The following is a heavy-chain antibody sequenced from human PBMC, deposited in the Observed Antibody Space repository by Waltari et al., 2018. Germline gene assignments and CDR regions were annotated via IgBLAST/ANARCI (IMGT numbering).Heavy chain of an antibody. Sequence: EVQLVESGGGLIQPGGSLRLSCADSGLTVSSNYMSWVRQAPGKGLEWVSIIYSGGSTYYADSVKGRFTISRDNSKNTLYLQMNSLRAEDTAVYYCARAVRGYYFDYWGQGTLVTVSS. D-gene: IGHD5-12*01. CDR2: IYSGGST. CDR3: ARAVRGYYFDY. CDR1: GLTVSSNY. J-gene: IGHJ4*02. V-gene: IGHV3-53*01.